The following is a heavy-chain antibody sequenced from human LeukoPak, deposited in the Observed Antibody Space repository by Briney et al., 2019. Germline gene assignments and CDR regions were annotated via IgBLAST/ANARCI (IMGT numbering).Heavy chain of an antibody. CDR3: ARDFGEDWNYPSDY. CDR2: ISSSSSTI. J-gene: IGHJ4*02. V-gene: IGHV3-48*04. D-gene: IGHD1-7*01. CDR1: GFTFSSYS. Sequence: GGSLRLSCAASGFTFSSYSMNWVRQAPGKGLEWVSYISSSSSTIYYADSVKGRFTISRDNAKNSLYLQMNSLRAEDTAVYYCARDFGEDWNYPSDYWGQGTLVTVSS.